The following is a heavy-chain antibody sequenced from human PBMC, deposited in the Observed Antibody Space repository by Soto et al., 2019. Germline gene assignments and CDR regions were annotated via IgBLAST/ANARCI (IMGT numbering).Heavy chain of an antibody. Sequence: QVQLQDSGPGLVKPSQTLSLTCTVSGGSISSGDYYWSWIRQPPGKGLECIGYIYYSGSTYYNPSLKSRVIISVDTSKNQFSLKLSSVTAADTAVYYCARWLGYGPHFDYWGQGTLVTVSS. CDR1: GGSISSGDYY. CDR3: ARWLGYGPHFDY. D-gene: IGHD5-12*01. V-gene: IGHV4-30-4*01. CDR2: IYYSGST. J-gene: IGHJ4*02.